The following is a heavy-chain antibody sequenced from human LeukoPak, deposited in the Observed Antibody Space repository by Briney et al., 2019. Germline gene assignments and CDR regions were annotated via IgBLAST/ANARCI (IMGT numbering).Heavy chain of an antibody. J-gene: IGHJ6*02. V-gene: IGHV3-23*01. Sequence: GGSLRLSCAASGFTFSSYAMSWVRQAPGKGLEWVSGISGSGDNTYYADSVKGRFTISRDSSKNTLYLQMKSLRAEDTAVYYCTKGKESNYYDSSGYYAYYYYGMDVWGQGTTVTVSS. CDR2: ISGSGDNT. D-gene: IGHD3-22*01. CDR1: GFTFSSYA. CDR3: TKGKESNYYDSSGYYAYYYYGMDV.